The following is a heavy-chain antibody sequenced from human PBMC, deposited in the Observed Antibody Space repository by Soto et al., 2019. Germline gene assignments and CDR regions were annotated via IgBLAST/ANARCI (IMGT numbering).Heavy chain of an antibody. CDR3: AKDDRYDMENNWFDP. CDR2: ISGSGGST. V-gene: IGHV3-23*01. Sequence: GGSLRLSCAASGFTFSSYAMSWVRQAPGKGLEWVSAISGSGGSTYYADSVKGRFTISRDNSKNTLYLQMNSLRAEDTAVYYCAKDDRYDMENNWFDPWGQGTLVTSPQ. J-gene: IGHJ5*02. CDR1: GFTFSSYA. D-gene: IGHD3-9*01.